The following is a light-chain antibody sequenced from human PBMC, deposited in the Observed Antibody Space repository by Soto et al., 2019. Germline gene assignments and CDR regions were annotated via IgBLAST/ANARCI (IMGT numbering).Light chain of an antibody. CDR1: ESVTSS. Sequence: EIVLTQSPGTLSLSPGERATVSCSASESVTSSLAWYQQKPGQPPRLLIYAASTRATDVPARFSGGGSETEFTLTISSLQSEDFAVYFCQQYNIWPLWTFGQGTKVDIK. J-gene: IGKJ1*01. CDR2: AAS. CDR3: QQYNIWPLWT. V-gene: IGKV3-15*01.